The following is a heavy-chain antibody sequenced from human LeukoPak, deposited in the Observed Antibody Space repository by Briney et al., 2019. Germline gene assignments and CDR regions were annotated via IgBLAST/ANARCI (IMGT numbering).Heavy chain of an antibody. CDR2: ISSSGSTI. J-gene: IGHJ6*03. Sequence: GSLRLSCAASGFTFSDYYMSRIRQAPGKGLEWVSYISSSGSTIYYADSVKGRFTISRDNAKNSLYLQMNSLRAEDTAVYYCARVEYCSSTSCPGRYYYYYMDVWGKGTTVTVSS. V-gene: IGHV3-11*01. CDR1: GFTFSDYY. CDR3: ARVEYCSSTSCPGRYYYYYMDV. D-gene: IGHD2-2*01.